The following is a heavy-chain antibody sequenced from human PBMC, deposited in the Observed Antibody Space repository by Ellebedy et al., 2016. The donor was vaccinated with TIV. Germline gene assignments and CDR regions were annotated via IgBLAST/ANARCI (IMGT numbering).Heavy chain of an antibody. Sequence: ASVKVSXXASGYTFTGYYMHWVRQAPGQGLEWMGWINPNSGGTNYAQKFQGWVTMTRDTSISTAYMELSRLRSDDTAVYYCAGDDYSNANRFDPWGQGTLVTVSS. V-gene: IGHV1-2*04. CDR3: AGDDYSNANRFDP. CDR2: INPNSGGT. J-gene: IGHJ5*02. CDR1: GYTFTGYY. D-gene: IGHD4-11*01.